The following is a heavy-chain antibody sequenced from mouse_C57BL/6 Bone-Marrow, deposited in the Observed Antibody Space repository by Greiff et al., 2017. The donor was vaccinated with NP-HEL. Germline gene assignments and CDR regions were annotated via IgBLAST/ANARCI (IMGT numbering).Heavy chain of an antibody. J-gene: IGHJ1*03. CDR3: ARGYSNLYWYFDV. D-gene: IGHD2-5*01. V-gene: IGHV1-59*01. CDR1: GYTFTSYW. Sequence: VQLQQPGAELVRPGTSVKLSCKASGYTFTSYWMHWVKQRPGQGLEWIGVIDPSDSYTNYNQKFKGKATLTVDTSSSTAYMQLSSLTSEDSAVYYCARGYSNLYWYFDVWGTGTTVTVSS. CDR2: IDPSDSYT.